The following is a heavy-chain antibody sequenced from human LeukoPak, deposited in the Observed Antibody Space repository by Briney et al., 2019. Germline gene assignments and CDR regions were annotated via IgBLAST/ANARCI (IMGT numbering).Heavy chain of an antibody. D-gene: IGHD3-3*01. J-gene: IGHJ6*02. V-gene: IGHV3-23*01. CDR2: ISGSGGST. CDR3: ANLKEGITIFGVVIIEDYYYYGMDV. Sequence: GGSLRLSCAASGFTFSSYAMHWVRQAPGKGLEWVSAISGSGGSTYYADSVKGRFTISRDNSKNTLYLQMNSLRAEDTAVYYCANLKEGITIFGVVIIEDYYYYGMDVWGQGTTVTVSS. CDR1: GFTFSSYA.